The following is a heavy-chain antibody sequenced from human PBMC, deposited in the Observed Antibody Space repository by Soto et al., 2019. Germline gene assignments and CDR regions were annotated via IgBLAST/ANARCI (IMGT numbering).Heavy chain of an antibody. CDR2: VDNDGSGT. V-gene: IGHV3-74*01. J-gene: IGHJ3*02. CDR1: GFTFSNYW. CDR3: ARGSFGHAFDI. Sequence: EVQLVESGGDLVQPGRSLRLSCAASGFTFSNYWMHWVRQAPGKGLVWVSRVDNDGSGTIYADSVKGRFTVSRDNAKNTLFLKMNSLRVDDTAMYYCARGSFGHAFDIWGQGTMVTVSS. D-gene: IGHD3-16*01.